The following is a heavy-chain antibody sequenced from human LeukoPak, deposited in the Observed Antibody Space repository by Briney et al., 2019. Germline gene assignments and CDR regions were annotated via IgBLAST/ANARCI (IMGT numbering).Heavy chain of an antibody. Sequence: PSGTLSLTCAVSGGSISSSNWWSWVRQPPGKGLEWIGEIYHSGSTNYNPSLKSRVTISVDKSKNQFSLKLSSVTAADTAVYYCASSNILTGYYLNWFDPWGQGTLVTVSP. J-gene: IGHJ5*02. CDR1: GGSISSSNW. D-gene: IGHD3-9*01. V-gene: IGHV4-4*02. CDR2: IYHSGST. CDR3: ASSNILTGYYLNWFDP.